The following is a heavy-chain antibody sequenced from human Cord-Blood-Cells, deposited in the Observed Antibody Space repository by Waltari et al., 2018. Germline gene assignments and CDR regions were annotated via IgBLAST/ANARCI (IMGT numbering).Heavy chain of an antibody. D-gene: IGHD6-19*01. V-gene: IGHV4-39*07. CDR1: GGSISSSSYY. Sequence: QLQLQESGPGLVKPSETLSLPCTVPGGSISSSSYYWGWIRQPPGKGLEWIGSIYYSGSTYYNPSLKSRVTISVDTSKNQFSLKLSSVTAADTAVYYCARLQRANLGQESSGWYWGQGTLVTVSS. J-gene: IGHJ4*02. CDR2: IYYSGST. CDR3: ARLQRANLGQESSGWY.